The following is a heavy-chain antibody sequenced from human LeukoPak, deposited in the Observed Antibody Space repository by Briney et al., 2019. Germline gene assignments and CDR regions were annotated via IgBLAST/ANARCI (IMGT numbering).Heavy chain of an antibody. D-gene: IGHD5-18*01. J-gene: IGHJ4*02. CDR2: ISYDGSNK. CDR3: AKELPTAMVFDY. CDR1: GFTFSSYA. Sequence: GGSLRLSCAASGFTFSSYAMSWVRQAPGKGLEWVAVISYDGSNKYYADSVKGRFTISRDNSKNTLYLQMNSLRAEDTAVYYCAKELPTAMVFDYWGQGTLVTVSS. V-gene: IGHV3-30*18.